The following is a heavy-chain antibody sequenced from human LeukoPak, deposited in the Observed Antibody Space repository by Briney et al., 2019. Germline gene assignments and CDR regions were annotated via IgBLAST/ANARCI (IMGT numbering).Heavy chain of an antibody. J-gene: IGHJ5*02. D-gene: IGHD2-2*01. CDR1: GGTFSSYA. CDR2: IIPIFGTA. V-gene: IGHV1-69*13. Sequence: ASVKVSCKASGGTFSSYAISWVRQAPGQGLEWMGGIIPIFGTANYAQKFQGRVTITADESTSTAYMELSSLRSEDTAVYYCARAGYCSSTSCYVGFDPWGQGTLVTVSS. CDR3: ARAGYCSSTSCYVGFDP.